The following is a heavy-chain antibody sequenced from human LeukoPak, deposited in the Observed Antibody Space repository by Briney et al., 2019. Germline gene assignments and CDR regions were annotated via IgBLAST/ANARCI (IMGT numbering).Heavy chain of an antibody. CDR2: INHSGST. D-gene: IGHD3-10*01. Sequence: PSETLSLTCAVYGGSFSGYYWSWIRQPPGKGLEWIGEINHSGSTNYNPSLKSRVTISVDTSKNQFSLKLSSVTAADTAVYYCARSGTVVRGVIITRKDYYYYYGMDVWGKGTTVTVSS. CDR3: ARSGTVVRGVIITRKDYYYYYGMDV. CDR1: GGSFSGYY. V-gene: IGHV4-34*01. J-gene: IGHJ6*04.